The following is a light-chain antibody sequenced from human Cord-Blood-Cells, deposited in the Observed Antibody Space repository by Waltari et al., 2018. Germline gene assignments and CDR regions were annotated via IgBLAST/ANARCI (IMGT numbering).Light chain of an antibody. J-gene: IGLJ1*01. V-gene: IGLV1-40*01. CDR2: GNN. Sequence: QSVLTQPPSVSGAPGQRVTISCTGSSSNIGAGYDVHWYQQLPGTAPKLLIYGNNNRPSGGPDRFSGSKAGTSASLAITGLQAEDEADYYCQSYDSSLSGYVFGTGTKVTV. CDR3: QSYDSSLSGYV. CDR1: SSNIGAGYD.